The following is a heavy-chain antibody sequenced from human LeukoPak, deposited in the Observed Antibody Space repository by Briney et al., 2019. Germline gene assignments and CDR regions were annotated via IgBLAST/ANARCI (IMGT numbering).Heavy chain of an antibody. CDR1: GGSISSYY. CDR3: ARSKDFGYYYYYYMDV. CDR2: VYTSGST. J-gene: IGHJ6*03. D-gene: IGHD2-15*01. V-gene: IGHV4-4*09. Sequence: SETLSLPCTVSGGSISSYYWSWIRQPPGKGLEWIGYVYTSGSTNYNPSLKSRVTISVDTSKNQFSLKLSSVTAADTAVYYCARSKDFGYYYYYYMDVWGKGTTVTVSS.